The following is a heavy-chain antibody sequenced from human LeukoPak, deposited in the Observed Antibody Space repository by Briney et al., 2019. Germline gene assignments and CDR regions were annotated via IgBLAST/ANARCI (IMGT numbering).Heavy chain of an antibody. J-gene: IGHJ6*03. CDR3: ARDPGGGAIYYYMDV. Sequence: ASVKVSCKASGYTFTGYYMHWVRQAPGQGLEWMGWINPNSGGTNYAQKFQGRVTMTRDTSISTAYMELSRLRSDDTAVYYCARDPGGGAIYYYMDVWGKGTTVTVSS. CDR1: GYTFTGYY. CDR2: INPNSGGT. D-gene: IGHD4/OR15-4a*01. V-gene: IGHV1-2*02.